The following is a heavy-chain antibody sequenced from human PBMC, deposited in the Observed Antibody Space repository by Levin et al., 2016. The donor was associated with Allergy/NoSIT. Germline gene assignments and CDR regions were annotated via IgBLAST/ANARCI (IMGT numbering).Heavy chain of an antibody. CDR2: IIPIFGTA. CDR3: ARPLRLEDYYYYMDV. D-gene: IGHD3-16*01. Sequence: SVKVSCKASGGTFSSYAISWVRQAPGQGLEWMGGIIPIFGTANYAQKFQGRVTITADESTSTAYMELSSLRSEDTAVYYCARPLRLEDYYYYMDVWGKGTTVTVSS. CDR1: GGTFSSYA. V-gene: IGHV1-69*13. J-gene: IGHJ6*03.